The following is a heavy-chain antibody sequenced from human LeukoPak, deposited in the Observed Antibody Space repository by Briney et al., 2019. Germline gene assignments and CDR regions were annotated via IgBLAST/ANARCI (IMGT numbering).Heavy chain of an antibody. CDR2: ISGSGGST. J-gene: IGHJ4*02. Sequence: GGSLRLSCAASGFTFSSYAMSWVRQAPGKGLEWVSAISGSGGSTYYADSVKGRFTISRDNSKNTLYLQMNSLRAEDTAVYYCAKEAGPSDPHYSSGGRTQFDYWGQGTLVTVSS. V-gene: IGHV3-23*01. CDR1: GFTFSSYA. D-gene: IGHD6-19*01. CDR3: AKEAGPSDPHYSSGGRTQFDY.